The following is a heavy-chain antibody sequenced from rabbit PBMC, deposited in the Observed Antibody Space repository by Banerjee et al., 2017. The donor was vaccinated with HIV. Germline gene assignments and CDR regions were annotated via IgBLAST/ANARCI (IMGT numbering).Heavy chain of an antibody. CDR1: GFDFSSNA. V-gene: IGHV1S40*01. D-gene: IGHD4-2*01. CDR3: ARGGTYGGDGYNL. CDR2: INTGSGGT. Sequence: QSLEESGGDLVKPGASLTLTCTASGFDFSSNAMYWVRQAPGKGLEWIACINTGSGGTYYASWAKGRFTISKTSSTTVTLQMTSLTAADTATYFCARGGTYGGDGYNLWGPGTLVTVS. J-gene: IGHJ4*01.